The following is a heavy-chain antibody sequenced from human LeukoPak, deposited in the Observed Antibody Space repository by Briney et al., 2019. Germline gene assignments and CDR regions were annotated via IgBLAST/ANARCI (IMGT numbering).Heavy chain of an antibody. CDR2: IYYSGST. J-gene: IGHJ3*02. D-gene: IGHD3-10*01. V-gene: IGHV4-59*11. Sequence: SETLSLTCTVSGGSISSHHWSWIRQPPGKGLEWIGYIYYSGSTNYNPSLKSRVTISVDTSKNQFSLKLSSVTAADTAVYYCARESVPGGAFDIWGQGTMVTVSS. CDR3: ARESVPGGAFDI. CDR1: GGSISSHH.